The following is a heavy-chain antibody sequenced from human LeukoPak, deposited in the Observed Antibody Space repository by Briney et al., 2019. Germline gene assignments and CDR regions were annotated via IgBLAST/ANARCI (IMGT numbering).Heavy chain of an antibody. Sequence: GASVTVSCKASGYSFIANYIHWVRQAPGQGLEWMGWINPNSGATNYAQKFQDRVIMTRDTPISTAYMDLSRLTSDDTAVYYCARGRDYYDNSGVDSWGQGTLVTVSS. V-gene: IGHV1-2*02. CDR1: GYSFIANY. CDR2: INPNSGAT. J-gene: IGHJ4*02. CDR3: ARGRDYYDNSGVDS. D-gene: IGHD3-22*01.